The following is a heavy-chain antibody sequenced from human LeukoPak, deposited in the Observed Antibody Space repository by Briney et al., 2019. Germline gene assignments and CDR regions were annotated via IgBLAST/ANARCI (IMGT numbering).Heavy chain of an antibody. Sequence: GGSLRLSCAASGFTFSSYWMSWVRQAPGKVLEWVSAISGSGGNTYYADSVKGRFTISRDNSKNTLYLQMNSLRAEDTAVYYCAKDRRAGSYDYWGQGTLVTVSS. CDR2: ISGSGGNT. CDR1: GFTFSSYW. D-gene: IGHD3-10*01. J-gene: IGHJ4*02. CDR3: AKDRRAGSYDY. V-gene: IGHV3-23*01.